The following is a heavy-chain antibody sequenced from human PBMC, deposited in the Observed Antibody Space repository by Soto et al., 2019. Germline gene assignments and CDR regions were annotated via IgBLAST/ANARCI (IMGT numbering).Heavy chain of an antibody. CDR1: GFTFSSYG. CDR2: IWYDGSKR. D-gene: IGHD4-17*01. V-gene: IGHV3-33*01. Sequence: PGGSLRLSCAASGFTFSSYGMHWVRQAPGKGLEWVGLIWYDGSKRYYADSVQGRFTISRDDSKNTLYLQMNSLRAEDRAVYYCARDPATVISYFDYGGQGALATAPQ. J-gene: IGHJ4*02. CDR3: ARDPATVISYFDY.